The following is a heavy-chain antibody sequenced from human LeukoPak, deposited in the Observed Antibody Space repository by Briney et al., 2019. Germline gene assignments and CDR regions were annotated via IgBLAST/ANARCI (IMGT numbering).Heavy chain of an antibody. CDR2: INTDGSST. V-gene: IGHV3-74*01. CDR1: GFTFSSYW. J-gene: IGHJ5*02. Sequence: QPGGSLRLSCAASGFTFSSYWMHWVRQAPGKGLVWVSLINTDGSSTRYADSVKGRFTISRDNAKNTLYLQMNRLRAEDTAVYYCAREVSSGGWYNWFDPWGQGTLVTVSS. CDR3: AREVSSGGWYNWFDP. D-gene: IGHD6-19*01.